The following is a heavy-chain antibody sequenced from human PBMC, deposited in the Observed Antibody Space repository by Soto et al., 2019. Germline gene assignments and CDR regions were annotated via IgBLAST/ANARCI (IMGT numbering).Heavy chain of an antibody. Sequence: AVKVSCKSSGGTFSSHSINWVRQAPGQGXEWMGGIIPIFGPANFAKKFQGRVTITADESTTTAYMEPSSLTSEDTAVYYCATGSFTSTGGRIGYHYNAMDVWGQGTTVTVSS. J-gene: IGHJ6*02. V-gene: IGHV1-69*13. CDR2: IIPIFGPA. CDR1: GGTFSSHS. D-gene: IGHD1-1*01. CDR3: ATGSFTSTGGRIGYHYNAMDV.